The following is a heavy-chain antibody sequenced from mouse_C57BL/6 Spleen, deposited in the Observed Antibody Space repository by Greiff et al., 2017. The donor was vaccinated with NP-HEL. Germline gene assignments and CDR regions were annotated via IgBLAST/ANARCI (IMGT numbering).Heavy chain of an antibody. CDR2: IDPSDSYT. Sequence: QVQLQQPGAELVKPGASVKLSCKASGYTFTSYWMQWVKQRPGQGLEWIGEIDPSDSYTNYNQKFKGKATLTVDTSSSTAYMQLSSLTSEDSAVYYCARGNGLFAYWGQGTLVTVSA. V-gene: IGHV1-50*01. CDR1: GYTFTSYW. J-gene: IGHJ3*01. CDR3: ARGNGLFAY.